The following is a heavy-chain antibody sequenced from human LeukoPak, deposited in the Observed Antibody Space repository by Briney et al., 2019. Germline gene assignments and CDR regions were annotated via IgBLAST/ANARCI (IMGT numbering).Heavy chain of an antibody. V-gene: IGHV4-59*01. D-gene: IGHD1-7*01. J-gene: IGHJ4*02. Sequence: SETLSLTCTVSGGSISSYYWSWIRQPPGKGLEWIGYIYYSGSTNYNPSLKSRVTISVDTSKNQFSLKLSSVTAADTAVYYCARFRSTGTYNFDYWGQGTLVTVSS. CDR3: ARFRSTGTYNFDY. CDR2: IYYSGST. CDR1: GGSISSYY.